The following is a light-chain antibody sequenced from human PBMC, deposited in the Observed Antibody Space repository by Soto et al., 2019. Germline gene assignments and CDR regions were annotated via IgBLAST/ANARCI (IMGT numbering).Light chain of an antibody. CDR1: QSVSSY. Sequence: DIQMTRSPATLSASVGDRATIACRASQSVSSYLAWYQQKPGRAPKLLIYDASSMASGVPSRFSGSGSGTEFTLTISNLQPDDFATYYCQQYDNYPLTFGGGTKVDIK. CDR2: DAS. CDR3: QQYDNYPLT. J-gene: IGKJ4*01. V-gene: IGKV1-5*01.